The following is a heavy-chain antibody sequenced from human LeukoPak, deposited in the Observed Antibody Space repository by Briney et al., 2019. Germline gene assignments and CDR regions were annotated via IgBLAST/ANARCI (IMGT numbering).Heavy chain of an antibody. V-gene: IGHV1-2*02. CDR1: AYTFAAYY. D-gene: IGHD4-11*01. CDR2: IKPNSGGT. Sequence: GASVKVSCKASAYTFAAYYVHWMRQDPGQGLEWLGFIKPNSGGTLYAQMFQGRVTMTRDTSISTAYMELSRLTSDGTAVYYCARLEGTTATRGDWGQGTLVTVSS. CDR3: ARLEGTTATRGD. J-gene: IGHJ4*02.